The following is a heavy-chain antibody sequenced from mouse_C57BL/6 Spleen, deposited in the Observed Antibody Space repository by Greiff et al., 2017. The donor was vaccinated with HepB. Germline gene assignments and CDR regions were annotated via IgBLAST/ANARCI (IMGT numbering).Heavy chain of an antibody. CDR1: YTFSRRVH. CDR2: GQGLEWIG. V-gene: IGHV1-87*01. Sequence: QVQLQQSGPELARPWASVKISCQAFYTFSRRVHFAFRDTNYWMQRVTQRPGQGLEWIGAIYPGNGDTSYNQKSKHKATLTADKSSSTDYMQLSSLTSEDSAVYYCAGYYDEEAMDYWGQGTSVTVSS. CDR3: SEDSAVYYCAGYYDEEAMDY. J-gene: IGHJ4*01. D-gene: IGHD2-4*01.